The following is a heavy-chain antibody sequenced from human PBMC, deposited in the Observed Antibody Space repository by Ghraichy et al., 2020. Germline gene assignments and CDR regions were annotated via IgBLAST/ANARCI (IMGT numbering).Heavy chain of an antibody. CDR2: INHSGST. J-gene: IGHJ4*02. CDR3: AREGYDILTGHFDY. Sequence: SETLSLTCAVYGGSFSGYYWSWIRQPPGKGLEWIGEINHSGSTNYNPSLKSRVTISVDTSKNQFSLKLSSVTAADTAVYYCAREGYDILTGHFDYWGQGTLVTVSS. D-gene: IGHD3-9*01. V-gene: IGHV4-34*01. CDR1: GGSFSGYY.